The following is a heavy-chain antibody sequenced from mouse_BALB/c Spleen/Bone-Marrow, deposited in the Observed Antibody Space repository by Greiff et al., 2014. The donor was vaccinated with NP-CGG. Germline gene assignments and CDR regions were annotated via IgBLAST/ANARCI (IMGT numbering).Heavy chain of an antibody. Sequence: EVKLMESGGGLVQPGGSRKLSCAASGFTFSSFGMHWVRQAPENGLEWVAYISSGSSTIYYADTVKGRFTISRDNPKNTLFLQMTSLRSEDTAMYYCASDYDYFDYWGQGTTLTVSS. J-gene: IGHJ2*01. CDR3: ASDYDYFDY. D-gene: IGHD2-4*01. CDR1: GFTFSSFG. CDR2: ISSGSSTI. V-gene: IGHV5-17*02.